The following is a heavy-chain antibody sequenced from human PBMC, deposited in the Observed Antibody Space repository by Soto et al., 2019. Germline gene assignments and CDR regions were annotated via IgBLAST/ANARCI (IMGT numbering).Heavy chain of an antibody. CDR2: IRSKTNSYAT. J-gene: IGHJ4*02. CDR1: GFTFSDSA. CDR3: ASSLLTPFDY. D-gene: IGHD7-27*01. Sequence: GGSLRLSCAASGFTFSDSAIHWVRQASGKGLEWVGRIRSKTNSYATAYAVSVKGRFTISRDDSTAYLQMNSLRAEDTAVYYCASSLLTPFDYWGRGTLVTVSS. V-gene: IGHV3-73*01.